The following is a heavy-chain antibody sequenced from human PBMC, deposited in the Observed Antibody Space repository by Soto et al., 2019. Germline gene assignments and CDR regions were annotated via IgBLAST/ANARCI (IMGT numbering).Heavy chain of an antibody. D-gene: IGHD1-26*01. J-gene: IGHJ4*02. CDR1: GGTFSSYS. CDR2: IIPIFGTA. Sequence: QVQLVQSGAEVKKPGSSVKVSCKASGGTFSSYSINWVRQAPGQGLEWMGEIIPIFGTANYAQKFQGRVTITADASTSTAYVELSSLRSEDTAVYFCVRDSGRHSGGIDYWGQGTLVTVSS. CDR3: VRDSGRHSGGIDY. V-gene: IGHV1-69*01.